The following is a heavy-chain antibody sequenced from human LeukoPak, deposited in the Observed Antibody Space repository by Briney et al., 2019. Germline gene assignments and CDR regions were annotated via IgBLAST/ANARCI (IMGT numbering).Heavy chain of an antibody. CDR2: ITANGDSS. V-gene: IGHV3-64D*06. CDR3: IKGRFLTGLDY. CDR1: GFTFSNFN. Sequence: GGSLRLSCSASGFTFSNFNMAWVRQAPGKGLEYVSSITANGDSSYYAASVKGKFTISRDNSKNTLSLQMTSLRPEDTAIYYCIKGRFLTGLDYWGQGSLVTVFS. D-gene: IGHD3-9*01. J-gene: IGHJ4*02.